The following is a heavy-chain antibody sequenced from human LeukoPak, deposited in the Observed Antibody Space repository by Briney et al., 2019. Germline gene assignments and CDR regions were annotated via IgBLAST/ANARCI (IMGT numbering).Heavy chain of an antibody. D-gene: IGHD6-13*01. CDR3: VRDQAGLDY. V-gene: IGHV6-1*01. CDR2: TYYRSKWYN. Sequence: SQTLSLTCVISGDSVSSNSGAWNWIRQSPSRGLEWLGRTYYRSKWYNDYAESVKSRINIKPDTSRNQFSLQLNSVIPEDTAVYYCVRDQAGLDYWGQGTLVTVSS. J-gene: IGHJ4*02. CDR1: GDSVSSNSGA.